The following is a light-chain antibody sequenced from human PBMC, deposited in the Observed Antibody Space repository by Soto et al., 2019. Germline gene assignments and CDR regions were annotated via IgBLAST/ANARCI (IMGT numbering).Light chain of an antibody. V-gene: IGKV3-15*01. CDR2: GAS. Sequence: EIVMTQSPATLSVSPGERATVSCRASQSVSSNLAWYQQKPGQAPRLLIYGASTRATGIPARFSGSGSGTEFTLTISSLQSEDFAVYPCQQYNNWPTFGGGTKVEIK. CDR3: QQYNNWPT. CDR1: QSVSSN. J-gene: IGKJ4*01.